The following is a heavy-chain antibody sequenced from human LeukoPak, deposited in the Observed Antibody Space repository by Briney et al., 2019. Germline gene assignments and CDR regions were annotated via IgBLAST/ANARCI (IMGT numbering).Heavy chain of an antibody. V-gene: IGHV3-23*01. D-gene: IGHD6-19*01. CDR2: ISGSGGST. Sequence: GGSLRLSCAASGLTFSSYAMSWVRQAPGKGLEWVSAISGSGGSTYYADSVKGRFTISRDNPKNTLYLQMNSLRAEDTAVYYCALEAVAGTLPHNFDYWGQGTLVTVSS. CDR3: ALEAVAGTLPHNFDY. J-gene: IGHJ4*02. CDR1: GLTFSSYA.